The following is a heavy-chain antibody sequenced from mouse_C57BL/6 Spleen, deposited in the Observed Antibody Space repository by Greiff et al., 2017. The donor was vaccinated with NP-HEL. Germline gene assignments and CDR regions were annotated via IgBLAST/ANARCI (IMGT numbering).Heavy chain of an antibody. CDR1: GFTFSDYY. V-gene: IGHV5-16*01. Sequence: EVMLVESAGGLVQPGSSMKLSCTASGFTFSDYYMAWVRQVPEKGLEWVANINYDGSSTYYLDSLKSRFIISRDNGKNILYLQMSSLKSEDTATYYCARSSYYYGSSYDYWGQGTTLTVSS. J-gene: IGHJ2*01. D-gene: IGHD1-1*01. CDR3: ARSSYYYGSSYDY. CDR2: INYDGSST.